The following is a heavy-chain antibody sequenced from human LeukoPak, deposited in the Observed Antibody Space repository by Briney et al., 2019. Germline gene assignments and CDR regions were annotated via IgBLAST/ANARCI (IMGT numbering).Heavy chain of an antibody. D-gene: IGHD3-16*01. Sequence: ASVKVSCKASGYTFTSYGISWVRQAPGQGLEWMGWISAYNGNTNYAQKLQGRVTMTTDTSTSTAYVELRSLRSDDTAVYYCARDPMTRGDKYNWFDPWGQGTLVTVSS. J-gene: IGHJ5*02. CDR2: ISAYNGNT. CDR1: GYTFTSYG. CDR3: ARDPMTRGDKYNWFDP. V-gene: IGHV1-18*01.